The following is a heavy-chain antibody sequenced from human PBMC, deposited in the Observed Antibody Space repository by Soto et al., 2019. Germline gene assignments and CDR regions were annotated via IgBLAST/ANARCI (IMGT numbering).Heavy chain of an antibody. CDR2: IYHSGST. CDR1: GGSISSSNW. CDR3: ASSPPGYYDILTGVTVSRTLYYFDY. Sequence: SETLSLTCAVSGGSISSSNWWSWVRQPPGKGLEWIGEIYHSGSTNYNPSLKSRVTISVDKSKNQFSLKLSSVTAADTAVYYCASSPPGYYDILTGVTVSRTLYYFDYWGQGTMVTVYS. J-gene: IGHJ4*02. D-gene: IGHD3-9*01. V-gene: IGHV4-4*02.